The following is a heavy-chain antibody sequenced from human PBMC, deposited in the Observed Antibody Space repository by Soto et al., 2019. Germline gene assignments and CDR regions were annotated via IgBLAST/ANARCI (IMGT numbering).Heavy chain of an antibody. CDR3: AKGFSSGLDVDS. D-gene: IGHD6-19*01. V-gene: IGHV4-61*08. Sequence: SETLSLTCSVSGDSVSSDAYYWTWIRQPPGKTLEWVGFILSSGGTSTNPSLRSRLSMSVDTSRNQFSMRLTSVTAADTGVYFCAKGFSSGLDVDSWGRGTRVTVSS. J-gene: IGHJ5*01. CDR2: ILSSGGT. CDR1: GDSVSSDAYY.